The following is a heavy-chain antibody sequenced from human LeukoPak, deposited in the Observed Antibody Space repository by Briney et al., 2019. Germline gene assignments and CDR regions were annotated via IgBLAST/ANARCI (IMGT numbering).Heavy chain of an antibody. D-gene: IGHD1-26*01. Sequence: PGGSLSLSCASSRFTLSSNNMNWVRQAPGKGLEGVSVIFTGESTYYADSVKGRFTISRDNSKNTLYLQMNSPRAEHTAVYYCAKTLNPQSRSSLVYSGEGALVTVS. J-gene: IGHJ4*02. V-gene: IGHV3-66*01. CDR1: RFTLSSNN. CDR2: IFTGEST. CDR3: AKTLNPQSRSSLVY.